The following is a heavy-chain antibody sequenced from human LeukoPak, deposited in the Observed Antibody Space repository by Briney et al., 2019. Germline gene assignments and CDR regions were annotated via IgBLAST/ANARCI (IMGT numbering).Heavy chain of an antibody. V-gene: IGHV1-2*02. Sequence: ASVKVSCKASGYTFTGYYMHWVRQAPGQGLEWMGWINPNSGGTNYAQKFQGRVTMTRDTSISTAYMELSRLRSDDTAVHYCARVSGYCSSTSCYGESHWFDPWGQGTLVTVSS. D-gene: IGHD2-2*01. J-gene: IGHJ5*02. CDR3: ARVSGYCSSTSCYGESHWFDP. CDR2: INPNSGGT. CDR1: GYTFTGYY.